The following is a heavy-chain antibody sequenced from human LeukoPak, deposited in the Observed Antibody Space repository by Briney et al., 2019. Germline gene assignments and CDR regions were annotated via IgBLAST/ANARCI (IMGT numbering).Heavy chain of an antibody. CDR2: ISYDGSNK. J-gene: IGHJ6*02. V-gene: IGHV3-30*04. CDR3: AKDFLRSYYYYGMDV. Sequence: PGRSLRLSCAASGFTFSSYAMHWVRQAPGKGLEWVAVISYDGSNKYYADSVKGRFTISRDNSKNTLYLQMNSLRAEDTAVYYCAKDFLRSYYYYGMDVWGQGTTVTVSS. CDR1: GFTFSSYA.